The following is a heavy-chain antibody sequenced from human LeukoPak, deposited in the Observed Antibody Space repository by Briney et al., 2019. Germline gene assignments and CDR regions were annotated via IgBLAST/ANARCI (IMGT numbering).Heavy chain of an antibody. CDR2: IYDSGTT. D-gene: IGHD6-13*01. CDR1: GGSFSGYY. Sequence: SETLSLTCAVYGGSFSGYYWSWIRQPPGKGLEWIGYIYDSGTTNYNPSLKSRVTVSVDTSKNQFSLKLSPVTAADTAVYYCARDPIAAAGRSFDYWGQGTLVTVSS. CDR3: ARDPIAAAGRSFDY. J-gene: IGHJ4*01. V-gene: IGHV4-59*01.